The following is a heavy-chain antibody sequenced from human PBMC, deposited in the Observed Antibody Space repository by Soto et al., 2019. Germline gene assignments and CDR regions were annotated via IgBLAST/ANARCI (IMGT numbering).Heavy chain of an antibody. CDR2: IIPIFGTA. Sequence: SVKVSCKASRVAFSKFIVTWVRQAPGLGLEWVGGIIPIFGTANYAQKFQGRVTITADKSTSTSYMEVNNLRSEDTAVYYCAKVRYSSPMGYYYGMDVWGQGTTVTVSS. CDR3: AKVRYSSPMGYYYGMDV. D-gene: IGHD6-19*01. J-gene: IGHJ6*02. V-gene: IGHV1-69*06. CDR1: RVAFSKFI.